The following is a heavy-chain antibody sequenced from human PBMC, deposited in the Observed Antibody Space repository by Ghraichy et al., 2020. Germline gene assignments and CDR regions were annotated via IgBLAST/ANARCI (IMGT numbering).Heavy chain of an antibody. CDR1: GGSINNYR. D-gene: IGHD1-26*01. Sequence: SETLSLTCTVSGGSINNYRWTWMRQPPGKGLEWIGYIYDTGATEYNPSLKSRVTISVATSKSQFSLKLSSVSAADTAVYYCARRGNYPRAYFDSWGPGVLVTVSS. V-gene: IGHV4-59*08. J-gene: IGHJ4*02. CDR3: ARRGNYPRAYFDS. CDR2: IYDTGAT.